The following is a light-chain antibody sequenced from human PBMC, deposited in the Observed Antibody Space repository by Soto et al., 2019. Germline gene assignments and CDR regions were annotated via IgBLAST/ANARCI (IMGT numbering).Light chain of an antibody. CDR2: EVS. V-gene: IGLV2-14*01. J-gene: IGLJ7*01. Sequence: QSALTQPASVSGSPGQSITISCTGTNSDVGGYNYVSWYQQHPGKAPKLMIYEVSDRSSGVSNRFSGSKSGNTASLTISGLQAEDEADYYCSSYTSSSTLVFGGGTQLTVL. CDR3: SSYTSSSTLV. CDR1: NSDVGGYNY.